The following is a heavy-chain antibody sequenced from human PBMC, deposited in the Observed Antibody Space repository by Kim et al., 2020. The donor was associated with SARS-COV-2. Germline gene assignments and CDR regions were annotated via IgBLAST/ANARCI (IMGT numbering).Heavy chain of an antibody. Sequence: ASVKVSCKASGYTFTTYAMNWVRQAPGQRLEWMGRINAGNGNTKYSQKFQGRVTITRDTSASTAYMELSSLRSEDTAVYYCASLSIAGGRTVDYWGQGTLVTVS. CDR1: GYTFTTYA. D-gene: IGHD6-6*01. V-gene: IGHV1-3*01. J-gene: IGHJ4*02. CDR2: INAGNGNT. CDR3: ASLSIAGGRTVDY.